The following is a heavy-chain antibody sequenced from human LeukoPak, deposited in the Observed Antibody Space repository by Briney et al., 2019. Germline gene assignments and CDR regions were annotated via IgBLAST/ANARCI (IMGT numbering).Heavy chain of an antibody. Sequence: GGSLRLSCAASGFTFSSYEMNWVRQAPGKGLDWVSYISGGSSTIYYSDSVKGRFTISRDNAKNSLYLQMNSLRAEDTAVYYCAELGITMIGGVWGKGTTVTISS. J-gene: IGHJ6*04. CDR2: ISGGSSTI. V-gene: IGHV3-48*03. D-gene: IGHD3-10*02. CDR3: AELGITMIGGV. CDR1: GFTFSSYE.